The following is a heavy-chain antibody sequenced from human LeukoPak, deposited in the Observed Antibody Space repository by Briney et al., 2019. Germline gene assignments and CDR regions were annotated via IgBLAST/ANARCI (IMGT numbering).Heavy chain of an antibody. V-gene: IGHV4-30-2*01. Sequence: SETLSLTCAVSGGSISSGGYSWSWIRQPPGKGLEWIGYTYHSGSTYYNPSLKSRVTISVDRSKNQFSLKLSSVTAADTAVYYCARGYGRGGYYYYYGMDVWGKGTTVTVSS. CDR1: GGSISSGGYS. J-gene: IGHJ6*04. D-gene: IGHD4-17*01. CDR2: TYHSGST. CDR3: ARGYGRGGYYYYYGMDV.